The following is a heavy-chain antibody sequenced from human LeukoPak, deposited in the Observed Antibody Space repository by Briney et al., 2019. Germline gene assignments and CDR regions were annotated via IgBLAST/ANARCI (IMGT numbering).Heavy chain of an antibody. CDR2: IYHSGST. Sequence: SETLSLTCAVSGGSISSGGYSWSWIRQPPGKGLEWIGYIYHSGSTYYNPSLKSRVTISVVRSKNQFSLKLSSVTAADTAVYYCARAEYYYDSSGAFDIWGQGTMVTVSS. CDR1: GGSISSGGYS. CDR3: ARAEYYYDSSGAFDI. J-gene: IGHJ3*02. V-gene: IGHV4-30-2*01. D-gene: IGHD3-22*01.